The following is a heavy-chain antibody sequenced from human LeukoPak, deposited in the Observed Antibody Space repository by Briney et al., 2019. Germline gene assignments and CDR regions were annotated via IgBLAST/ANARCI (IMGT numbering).Heavy chain of an antibody. CDR1: GFTFSDYY. CDR3: ARPQPGFLEWPYAFDI. J-gene: IGHJ3*02. D-gene: IGHD3-3*01. CDR2: ISSSGSTI. Sequence: GGSLRLSCAASGFTFSDYYMSWIRQAPGKGLERVSYISSSGSTIYYADSVKGRFTISRDNAKNSLYLQMNSLRAEDTAVYYCARPQPGFLEWPYAFDIWGQGTMVTVSS. V-gene: IGHV3-11*04.